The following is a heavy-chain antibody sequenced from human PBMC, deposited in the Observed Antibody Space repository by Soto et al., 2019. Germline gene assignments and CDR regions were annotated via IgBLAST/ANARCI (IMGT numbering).Heavy chain of an antibody. CDR2: ISGSGGST. V-gene: IGHV3-23*01. J-gene: IGHJ4*02. D-gene: IGHD6-19*01. CDR3: AQSPPGGSGWFHYFDY. CDR1: GFTFSSYA. Sequence: WGSLRLSCAASGFTFSSYAMSWFRQSPGKGLEWVSGISGSGGSTSYAGSVKGRFTISRDNSKHTLFLQMNSLRAEDTAVYYCAQSPPGGSGWFHYFDYWGQGTLVTVSS.